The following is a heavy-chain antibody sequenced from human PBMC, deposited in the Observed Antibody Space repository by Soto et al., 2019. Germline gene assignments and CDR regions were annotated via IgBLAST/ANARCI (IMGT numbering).Heavy chain of an antibody. V-gene: IGHV4-34*01. CDR1: GGSFSGYY. CDR3: ARGPTIVVVPAAKDMDV. D-gene: IGHD2-2*01. J-gene: IGHJ6*03. CDR2: INHSGST. Sequence: PSETLSLTCAVYGGSFSGYYWSWIRQPPGKGLEWIGEINHSGSTNYNPSLKSRVTISVDTSKNQFSLKLSSVTAADTAVYYCARGPTIVVVPAAKDMDVWGKGTTVTVSS.